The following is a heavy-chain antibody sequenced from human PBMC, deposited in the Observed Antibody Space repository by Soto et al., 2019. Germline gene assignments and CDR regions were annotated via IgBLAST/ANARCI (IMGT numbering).Heavy chain of an antibody. CDR1: GFPFSDGW. D-gene: IGHD2-21*01. V-gene: IGHV3-15*01. J-gene: IGHJ4*02. CDR2: ITSKGHGATA. CDR3: STDRGSMANFIFAY. Sequence: EVQLVESGGGWVEPGGSLRLSCVGSGFPFSDGWMNWARQSPGKGVEWVGRITSKGHGATADYAAPVKGRFTISRDDSKNTVYLQMTSLQPEETAVYYCSTDRGSMANFIFAYWGQGILVTVSS.